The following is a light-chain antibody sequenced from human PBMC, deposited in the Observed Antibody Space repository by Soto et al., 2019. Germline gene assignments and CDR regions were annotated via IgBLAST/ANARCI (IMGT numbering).Light chain of an antibody. J-gene: IGKJ1*01. Sequence: DIQMTQSPSSLSASVGDRVTITCRASQSISTYLNWYQQKAGLAPKLLIYAASSLQSGVPSRFSGCGSGTDFTLTISSLQPEDFATYYCQQTYSTPPTFGQGTKV. CDR2: AAS. CDR1: QSISTY. CDR3: QQTYSTPPT. V-gene: IGKV1-39*01.